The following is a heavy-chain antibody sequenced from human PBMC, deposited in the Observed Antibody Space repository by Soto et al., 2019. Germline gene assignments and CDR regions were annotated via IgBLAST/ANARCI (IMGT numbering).Heavy chain of an antibody. V-gene: IGHV3-30*18. CDR2: ISYDGSNK. D-gene: IGHD4-17*01. CDR1: GFTFSSYG. Sequence: GGSLSLSCAASGFTFSSYGMHWVRQAPGKGLEWVAVISYDGSNKYYADSVKGRFTISRDNSKNTLYLQMNSLRAEDTAVYYCAKAMTYGDYADAFDIWGHGTMVTVSS. J-gene: IGHJ3*02. CDR3: AKAMTYGDYADAFDI.